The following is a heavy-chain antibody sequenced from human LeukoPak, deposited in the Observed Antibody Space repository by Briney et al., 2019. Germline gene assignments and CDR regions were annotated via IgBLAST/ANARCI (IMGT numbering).Heavy chain of an antibody. CDR2: INPSGGST. Sequence: ASVKVSCKASGYTFTSYYMHWVRQAPGQGLEWMGIINPSGGSTSYAQKFQGRVTMTRDTSTSTVYMELSSLRSEDTAVYYCAGDPSYYDFWSGYYTAFDIWGQGTMVTVSS. D-gene: IGHD3-3*01. CDR3: AGDPSYYDFWSGYYTAFDI. CDR1: GYTFTSYY. V-gene: IGHV1-46*01. J-gene: IGHJ3*02.